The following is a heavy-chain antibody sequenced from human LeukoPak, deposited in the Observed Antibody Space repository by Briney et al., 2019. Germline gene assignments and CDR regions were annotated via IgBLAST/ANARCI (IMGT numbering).Heavy chain of an antibody. CDR3: ARDWAEGTAMVTGFDY. Sequence: PGGSLRLSCAASGFTFSSYAMHWVRQAPGKGLEWVAVISYDGSNKYYADSVKGRFTISRDNSKNTLYLQMNSLRAEDTAVYYCARDWAEGTAMVTGFDYWGQGTLVTVSS. CDR1: GFTFSSYA. J-gene: IGHJ4*02. CDR2: ISYDGSNK. V-gene: IGHV3-30*04. D-gene: IGHD5-18*01.